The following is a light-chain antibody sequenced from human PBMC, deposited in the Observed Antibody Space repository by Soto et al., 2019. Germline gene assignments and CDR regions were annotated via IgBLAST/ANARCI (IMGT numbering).Light chain of an antibody. CDR1: QSVSSN. CDR3: QQYNTWPKT. CDR2: GVS. Sequence: EIVMTQSPATLSVSPGERATLSCTASQSVSSNLAWYQQKPGQAPTLLISGVSTRATVIPARFSGSGSGTEFTLTISSLQSEDFAVYYCQQYNTWPKTFGQGTKVEIK. J-gene: IGKJ1*01. V-gene: IGKV3-15*01.